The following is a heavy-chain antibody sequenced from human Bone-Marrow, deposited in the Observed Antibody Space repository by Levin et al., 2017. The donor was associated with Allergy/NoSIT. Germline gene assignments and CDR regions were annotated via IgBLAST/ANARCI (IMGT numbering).Heavy chain of an antibody. CDR2: ISGSGGST. D-gene: IGHD4-17*01. J-gene: IGHJ4*02. CDR3: EAWGGDYDPFDY. V-gene: IGHV3-23*01. CDR1: GFTFSSYA. Sequence: PGGSLRLSCAASGFTFSSYAMSWVRQAPGKGLEWVSAISGSGGSTYYADSVKGRFTISRDNSKNTLYLQMNSLRAEDTAVYYCEAWGGDYDPFDYWGQGTLVTVSS.